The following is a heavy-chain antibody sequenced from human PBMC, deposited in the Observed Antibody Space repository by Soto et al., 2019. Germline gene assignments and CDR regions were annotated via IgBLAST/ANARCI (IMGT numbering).Heavy chain of an antibody. Sequence: ETLSLTCAVYGGSFSGYYWSWIRQPPGKGLEWIGEINHSGSTNYNPSLKSRVTISVDTSKNQFSLKLSSVTAADTAVYYCARTYYDSSGYVSAFDIWGQGTMVTVS. D-gene: IGHD3-22*01. J-gene: IGHJ3*02. CDR3: ARTYYDSSGYVSAFDI. V-gene: IGHV4-34*01. CDR2: INHSGST. CDR1: GGSFSGYY.